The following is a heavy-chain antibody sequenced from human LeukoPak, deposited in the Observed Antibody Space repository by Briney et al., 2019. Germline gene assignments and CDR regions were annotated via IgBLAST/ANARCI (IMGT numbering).Heavy chain of an antibody. CDR3: ARSLKVVVAATNNWFDP. J-gene: IGHJ5*02. Sequence: SETLSLTCAVYGGSFSGYYWSWIRRPPGKGLEWIGEVNHSGSTNYNPSLKSRVTISVDTSKNQFSLKLSSVTAADTAVYYCARSLKVVVAATNNWFDPWGQGTLVTVSS. CDR1: GGSFSGYY. V-gene: IGHV4-34*01. CDR2: VNHSGST. D-gene: IGHD2-15*01.